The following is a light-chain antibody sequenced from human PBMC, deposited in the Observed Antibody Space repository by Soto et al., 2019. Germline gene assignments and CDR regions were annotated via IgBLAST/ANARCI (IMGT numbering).Light chain of an antibody. CDR1: SSNIAINK. V-gene: IGLV1-44*01. CDR3: AVWDDSLSGVI. J-gene: IGLJ2*01. CDR2: TNN. Sequence: QSVLTQPPSASETPGQRVSISCSGSSSNIAINKVSWYQQLPETAPKLLIHTNNERPSGVPDRFSGSKSGTSASLAISGLQSEDEADYYCAVWDDSLSGVIFGGGTKLTVL.